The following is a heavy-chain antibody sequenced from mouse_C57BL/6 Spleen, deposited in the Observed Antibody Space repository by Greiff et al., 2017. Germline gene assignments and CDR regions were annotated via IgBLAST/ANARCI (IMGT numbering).Heavy chain of an antibody. D-gene: IGHD2-4*01. V-gene: IGHV1-55*01. CDR2: IYPGSGST. Sequence: VQLQQPGAELVKPGASVKMSCKASGYTFTSYWITWVKQRPGQGLEWIGDIYPGSGSTNYNEKFTSKATLTVDTSSSTAYMQLSSLTYEDAAVYYCARPGDYDDYYARDYWGQGTSVTVSS. J-gene: IGHJ4*01. CDR1: GYTFTSYW. CDR3: ARPGDYDDYYARDY.